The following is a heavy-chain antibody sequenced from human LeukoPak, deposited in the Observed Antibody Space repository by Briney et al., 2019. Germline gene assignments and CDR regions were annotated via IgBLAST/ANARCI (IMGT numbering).Heavy chain of an antibody. D-gene: IGHD5-18*01. CDR1: GGTFSSYA. CDR3: ARDSGYSYGFNWFDP. Sequence: SVKLSCKASGGTFSSYAISWVRQAPGQGLEWMGRIIPIFGTANYAQKFQGRVTITTDGSTSTAYMELSSLRSEDTAVYYCARDSGYSYGFNWFDPWGQGTLVTVSS. CDR2: IIPIFGTA. V-gene: IGHV1-69*05. J-gene: IGHJ5*02.